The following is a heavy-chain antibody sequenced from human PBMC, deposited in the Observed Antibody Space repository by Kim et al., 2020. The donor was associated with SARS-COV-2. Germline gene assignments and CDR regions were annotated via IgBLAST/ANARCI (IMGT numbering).Heavy chain of an antibody. V-gene: IGHV1-46*01. J-gene: IGHJ3*02. Sequence: ASVKVSCKASGYTFINYYIHWVRQAPGQGLEWMGIIDPSDGSTTYAQKFQGRLTVTRDTSTSTVYIELSSLRSEDTAVFYCARGYYYSSTWHGAFDIWGQGTMVTVSS. D-gene: IGHD3-22*01. CDR3: ARGYYYSSTWHGAFDI. CDR2: IDPSDGST. CDR1: GYTFINYY.